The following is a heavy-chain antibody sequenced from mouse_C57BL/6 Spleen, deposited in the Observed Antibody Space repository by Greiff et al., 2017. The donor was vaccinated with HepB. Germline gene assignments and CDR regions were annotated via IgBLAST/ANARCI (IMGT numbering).Heavy chain of an antibody. CDR3: ARTAQALGPWFAY. CDR1: GYAFSSSW. Sequence: QVQLQQSGPELVKPGASVKISCKASGYAFSSSWMNWVKQRPGKGLEWIGRIYPGDGDTNYNGKFKGKATLTADKSSSTAYMQLSSLTSEDSAVYFCARTAQALGPWFAYWGQGTLVTVSA. D-gene: IGHD3-2*02. CDR2: IYPGDGDT. J-gene: IGHJ3*01. V-gene: IGHV1-82*01.